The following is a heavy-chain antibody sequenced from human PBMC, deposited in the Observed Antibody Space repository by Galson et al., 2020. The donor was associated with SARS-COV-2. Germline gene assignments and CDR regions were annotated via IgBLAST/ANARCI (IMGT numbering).Heavy chain of an antibody. CDR1: GLTIGTHY. J-gene: IGHJ5*01. CDR2: IFGDEST. V-gene: IGHV3-53*05. D-gene: IGHD3-22*01. Sequence: GGSLRLSCEATGLTIGTHYMNWVRRAPGKGLEWVSIIFGDESTYYADSVRGRFTISRDNSKNILYLQMNNLKLEDSAVYYCARAWGYYFESRWDSWGQGRLVTVSS. CDR3: ARAWGYYFESRWDS.